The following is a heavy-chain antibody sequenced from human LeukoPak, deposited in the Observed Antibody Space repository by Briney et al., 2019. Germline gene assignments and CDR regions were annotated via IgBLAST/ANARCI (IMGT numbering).Heavy chain of an antibody. J-gene: IGHJ4*02. CDR2: IYPGDSDP. D-gene: IGHD1-26*01. CDR3: ARRGPFSGSQFDY. CDR1: GYSFTKNY. Sequence: GESLKISCKGSGYSFTKNYIGWVRQMPGKGLEWMGIIYPGDSDPKYSPSFQGQVTISADKSISTAYLQWSSLKASDTAMYYCARRGPFSGSQFDYWGQGTLVTVSS. V-gene: IGHV5-51*01.